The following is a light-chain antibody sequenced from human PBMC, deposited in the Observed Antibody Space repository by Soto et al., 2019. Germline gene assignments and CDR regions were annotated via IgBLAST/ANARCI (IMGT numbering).Light chain of an antibody. J-gene: IGKJ2*01. CDR2: AAS. V-gene: IGKV1-9*01. CDR1: QGISSY. CDR3: QQYNSYSYT. Sequence: DIQLTQSPSFLSASVGDRVTITCRASQGISSYLAWYQQKPGKAPKLLIYAASTLQSGVPSRFSGSGSGTEFTLTISSLQPDDFATYYCQQYNSYSYTSGQGTKLEIK.